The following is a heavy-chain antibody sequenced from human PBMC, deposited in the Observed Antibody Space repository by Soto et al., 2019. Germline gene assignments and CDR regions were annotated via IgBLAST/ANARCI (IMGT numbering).Heavy chain of an antibody. Sequence: EVQLVESGGGSVKPGGSLRLSCAASGLTFSNVWMTWVRQAPGKGLEWVGRIKSKSDGETADVAAPVKARFTMSRDDSKYTVFLEMNSLKSEDTALYYCAITAMINRDSSTSFDYWGRGTQVTVSS. CDR3: AITAMINRDSSTSFDY. V-gene: IGHV3-15*01. CDR2: IKSKSDGETA. CDR1: GLTFSNVW. J-gene: IGHJ4*02. D-gene: IGHD5-12*01.